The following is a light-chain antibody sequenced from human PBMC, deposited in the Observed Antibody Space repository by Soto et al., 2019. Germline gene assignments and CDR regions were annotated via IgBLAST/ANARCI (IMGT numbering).Light chain of an antibody. Sequence: ETVLTQSPGTLSLSPGERATLSCRASQTFRSNYLAWYRQTPGQAPRLLIYGASNRATGIADRFSGSGSGTDFTLIISRLEPEDFALYYCQQYGSSPWTFGQGTKVEIK. V-gene: IGKV3-20*01. J-gene: IGKJ1*01. CDR2: GAS. CDR1: QTFRSNY. CDR3: QQYGSSPWT.